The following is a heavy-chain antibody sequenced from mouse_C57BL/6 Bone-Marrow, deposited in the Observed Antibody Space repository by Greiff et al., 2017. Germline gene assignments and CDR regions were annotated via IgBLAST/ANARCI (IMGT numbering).Heavy chain of an antibody. CDR3: ARGSVSHWYFDV. V-gene: IGHV1-64*01. Sequence: VQLQQPGAELVKPGASVKLSCKASGYTFTSYWMHWVKQRPGQGLEWIGMIHPNSGSTNYNEKFKSKATLTVDKSSSTAYMQLSSLTSEDSAVYYCARGSVSHWYFDVWGTGTTVTVSS. CDR2: IHPNSGST. J-gene: IGHJ1*03. CDR1: GYTFTSYW.